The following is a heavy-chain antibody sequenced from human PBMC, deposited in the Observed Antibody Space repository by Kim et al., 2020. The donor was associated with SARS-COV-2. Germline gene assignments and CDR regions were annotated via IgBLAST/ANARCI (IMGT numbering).Heavy chain of an antibody. J-gene: IGHJ4*02. CDR3: ARSYNFWSGLLDN. CDR1: GGSMTSGDHY. V-gene: IGHV4-30-4*01. Sequence: SETLSLTCTVSGGSMTSGDHYWSWIRQSPGKGLEWIGYIYYSGPTYYNPSLKSRITMPINTSKNHFSLKLTSVTAAATAVYYRARSYNFWSGLLDNWGQG. D-gene: IGHD3-3*01. CDR2: IYYSGPT.